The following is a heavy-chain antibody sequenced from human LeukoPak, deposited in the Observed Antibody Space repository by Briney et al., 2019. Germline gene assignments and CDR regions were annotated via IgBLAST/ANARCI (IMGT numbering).Heavy chain of an antibody. CDR3: TRHLSTGCPGFDS. J-gene: IGHJ4*02. CDR2: IYSSGST. Sequence: SETLSLTCTVSGGSISDYYWGWIRQPAGKGLEWIGRIYSSGSTNYNPSLKSRVTMSADKYKRQFSLKLSSVTAADTAVYYCTRHLSTGCPGFDSWGQGTLVTVSS. V-gene: IGHV4-4*07. D-gene: IGHD6-19*01. CDR1: GGSISDYY.